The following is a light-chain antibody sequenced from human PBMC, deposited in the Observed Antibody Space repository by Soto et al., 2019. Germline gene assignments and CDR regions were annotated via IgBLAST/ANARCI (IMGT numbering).Light chain of an antibody. CDR2: EVS. V-gene: IGLV2-14*01. CDR1: SSDVGDYDY. Sequence: QSALTQPASVSGSPGQSITISCTGTSSDVGDYDYVSWYQQHPGKAPKLMIYEVSNRPSGVSNRFSGSKSGNTASLTISGLQAEDEADYYCSSYTSSSTSVFGAGTKVTVL. J-gene: IGLJ1*01. CDR3: SSYTSSSTSV.